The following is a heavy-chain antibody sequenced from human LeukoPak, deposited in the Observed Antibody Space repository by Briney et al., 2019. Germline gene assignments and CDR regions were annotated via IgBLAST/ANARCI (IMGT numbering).Heavy chain of an antibody. J-gene: IGHJ6*02. CDR3: ARDLDYYDSSGYYYGMGV. V-gene: IGHV3-21*01. Sequence: GGSLRLSCAASGFTFSRYSMTWVRQAPGKGLEWVSSISSSSSYIYYADSVKGRFTISRDNAKNSLYLQMNSLRAEDTAVYYCARDLDYYDSSGYYYGMGVWGQGTTVTVSS. CDR2: ISSSSSYI. CDR1: GFTFSRYS. D-gene: IGHD3-22*01.